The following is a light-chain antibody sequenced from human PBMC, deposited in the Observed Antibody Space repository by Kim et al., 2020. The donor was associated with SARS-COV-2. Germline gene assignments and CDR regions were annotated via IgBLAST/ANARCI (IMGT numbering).Light chain of an antibody. J-gene: IGLJ2*01. CDR3: CSYASSYTLV. Sequence: SVALSCTGTTIDVGGYNYVSWYQQHPGKAPKLMINDVSQRPSGVPDRFSGSKSGNTASLTISGLQAEDEADYYCCSYASSYTLVFGGGTKLTVL. CDR1: TIDVGGYNY. CDR2: DVS. V-gene: IGLV2-11*03.